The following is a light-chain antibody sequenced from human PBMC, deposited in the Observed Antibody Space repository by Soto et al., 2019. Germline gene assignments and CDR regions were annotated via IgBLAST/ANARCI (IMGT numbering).Light chain of an antibody. CDR1: SSDVGGYNY. J-gene: IGLJ1*01. CDR3: SSYTTSNTRQIV. Sequence: QSALTQPASLSGFPGQSITISCTGTSSDVGGYNYVSWYQHHPGKAPKLLIYDVSNRPSGVSNRFSGSKSDNTASLTISGLQPEDEADYYCSSYTTSNTRQIVFGTGTKVTVL. V-gene: IGLV2-14*03. CDR2: DVS.